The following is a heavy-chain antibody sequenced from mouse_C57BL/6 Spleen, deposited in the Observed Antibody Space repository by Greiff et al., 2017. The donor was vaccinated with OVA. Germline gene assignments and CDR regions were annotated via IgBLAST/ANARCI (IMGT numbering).Heavy chain of an antibody. D-gene: IGHD2-4*01. Sequence: VKLVASGGGLVKPGGSLKLSCAASGFTFSDYGMHWVRQAPEKGLEWVAYISSGSSTIYYADTVKGRFTISRDNAKNTLFLQMTSLRSEDTAMYYCARAHYDYNWFAYWGQGTLVTVSA. V-gene: IGHV5-17*01. CDR3: ARAHYDYNWFAY. CDR2: ISSGSSTI. CDR1: GFTFSDYG. J-gene: IGHJ3*01.